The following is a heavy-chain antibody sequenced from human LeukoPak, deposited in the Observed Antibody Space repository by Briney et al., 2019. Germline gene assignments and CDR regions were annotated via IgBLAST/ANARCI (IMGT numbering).Heavy chain of an antibody. D-gene: IGHD3-3*01. CDR3: ARGIPLNDFWSGYLISGFDY. J-gene: IGHJ4*02. CDR1: GGSISSGSYY. CDR2: IYTSGST. V-gene: IGHV4-61*02. Sequence: PSETLSLTCTVSGGSISSGSYYWSWIRQPAGKGLEWIGRIYTSGSTNYNPSLKSRVTISVDTSKNQFSLKLSSVTAADTAVYYCARGIPLNDFWSGYLISGFDYWGQGTLVTVSS.